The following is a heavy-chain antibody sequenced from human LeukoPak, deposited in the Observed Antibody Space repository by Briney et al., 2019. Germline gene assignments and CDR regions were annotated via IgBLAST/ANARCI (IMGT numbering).Heavy chain of an antibody. D-gene: IGHD4-23*01. CDR3: ARGLRWLNAFDI. CDR1: GGSFSGYY. CDR2: INHSGST. Sequence: SETLSLTCAVYGGSFSGYYWSWIRQPPGKGLEWIGEINHSGSTNYNPSLKSRVTISVDTSKSQFSLKLSSVTAADTAVYYCARGLRWLNAFDIWGQGTMVTVSS. V-gene: IGHV4-34*01. J-gene: IGHJ3*02.